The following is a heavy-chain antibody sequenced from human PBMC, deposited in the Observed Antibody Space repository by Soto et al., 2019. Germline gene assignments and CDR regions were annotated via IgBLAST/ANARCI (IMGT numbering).Heavy chain of an antibody. CDR2: MYHSGST. J-gene: IGHJ4*02. CDR1: GGSISSGGYS. V-gene: IGHV4-30-2*05. Sequence: SETLSLTCAVSGGSISSGGYSWSWIRQPPGKGLEWIGYMYHSGSTYYNPSLKSRVTISIDTSKNQFSLKLSSVTAADTAVSYCASRKSSTYFDYWGQGTLDTVSS. CDR3: ASRKSSTYFDY. D-gene: IGHD3-10*01.